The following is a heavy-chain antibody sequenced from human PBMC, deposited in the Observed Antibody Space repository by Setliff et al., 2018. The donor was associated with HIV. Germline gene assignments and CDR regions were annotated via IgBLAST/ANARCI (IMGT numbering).Heavy chain of an antibody. CDR3: ARLGDGYNYDFDY. V-gene: IGHV4-59*08. Sequence: SETLSLICTVSGGSISSYYWSWIRQPPGKGLEWIGYIYYSGSTNYNPSLKSRVTISVDTSKNQFSLKLSSVTAADTAVYYCARLGDGYNYDFDYWGQGTRVTVS. D-gene: IGHD5-12*01. CDR2: IYYSGST. J-gene: IGHJ4*02. CDR1: GGSISSYY.